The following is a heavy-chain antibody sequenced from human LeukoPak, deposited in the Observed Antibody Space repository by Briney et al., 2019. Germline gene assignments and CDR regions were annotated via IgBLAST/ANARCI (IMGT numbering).Heavy chain of an antibody. D-gene: IGHD6-19*01. CDR2: IYYSGST. V-gene: IGHV4-39*01. J-gene: IGHJ4*02. Sequence: SETLSLTCTVSGGSISSSSYYWGWIRQPPGKGLEWIGSIYYSGSTYYNPSLKSRVTISVDTSKNQFSLKLSSVTAADTAVYYCARGSPQWLPRTIDYWGQGTLVTVSS. CDR1: GGSISSSSYY. CDR3: ARGSPQWLPRTIDY.